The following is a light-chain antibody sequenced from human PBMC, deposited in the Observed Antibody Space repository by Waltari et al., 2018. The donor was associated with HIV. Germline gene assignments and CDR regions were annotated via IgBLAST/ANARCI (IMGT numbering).Light chain of an antibody. J-gene: IGLJ3*02. CDR3: HAYDGSNWV. V-gene: IGLV6-57*02. CDR1: SGNIPRTY. CDR2: EDT. Sequence: KFMLTHPHSVSESPRRTLTIPCTGSSGNIPRTYVQWYRQRPGRAPTTVTYEDTKRPSGGPDRFSGCSAGAANAASLTISGLRTEDGADYYCHAYDGSNWVFGGGTKLTV.